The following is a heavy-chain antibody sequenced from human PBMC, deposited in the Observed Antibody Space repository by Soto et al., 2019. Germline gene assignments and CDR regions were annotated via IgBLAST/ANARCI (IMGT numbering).Heavy chain of an antibody. CDR3: ARGYCSGGSCYSSDY. V-gene: IGHV1-3*01. CDR2: INAGNGNT. D-gene: IGHD2-15*01. J-gene: IGHJ4*02. CDR1: GYTFTSYA. Sequence: QVPLVQSGAEVKKPGASVKVSCKASGYTFTSYAMHWVRQAPGQRLEWMGWINAGNGNTKYSQKFQGRVTITRDTSASTAYMELSSLRSEDTAVYYCARGYCSGGSCYSSDYWGQGTLVTVSS.